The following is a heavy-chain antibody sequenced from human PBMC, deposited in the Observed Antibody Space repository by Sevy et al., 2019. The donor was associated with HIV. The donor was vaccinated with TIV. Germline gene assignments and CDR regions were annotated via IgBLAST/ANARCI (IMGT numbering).Heavy chain of an antibody. CDR3: AKDKRDGYNYNFDY. CDR2: ISYDGSNK. Sequence: VGSLRLSCAASGFTFSSYGMHWVRQAPGKGLEWVAVISYDGSNKYYADSVKGRFTISRDNSKNTLYLQMNSLRAEDTAVYYCAKDKRDGYNYNFDYWGQGTLVTVSS. V-gene: IGHV3-30*18. CDR1: GFTFSSYG. D-gene: IGHD5-12*01. J-gene: IGHJ4*02.